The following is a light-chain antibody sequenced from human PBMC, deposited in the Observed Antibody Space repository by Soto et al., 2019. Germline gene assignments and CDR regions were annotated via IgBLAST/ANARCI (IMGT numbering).Light chain of an antibody. CDR1: GSNIGSNY. Sequence: QSVLTQPPSASGTPGQRVTISCSGSGSNIGSNYVYWYQQLPGTAPKLLIYRNNQRPSGVPDRFSASKSGTSASLAISGLRSEDEADYYCASWDDSLSGSDVFGTGTKLTVL. V-gene: IGLV1-47*01. CDR2: RNN. J-gene: IGLJ1*01. CDR3: ASWDDSLSGSDV.